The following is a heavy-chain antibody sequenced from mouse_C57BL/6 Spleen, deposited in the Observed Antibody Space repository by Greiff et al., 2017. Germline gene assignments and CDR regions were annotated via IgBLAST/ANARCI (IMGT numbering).Heavy chain of an antibody. CDR2: IYPGDGDT. Sequence: QVQLQQSGPELVKPGASVKISCKASGYAFSSSWMNWVKQRPGKGLEWIGRIYPGDGDTNYNGKFKGKATLTADKSSSTAYMQLSSLTSEDSAVYFCAREDLPLAYWGQGTLVTVSA. V-gene: IGHV1-82*01. D-gene: IGHD6-1*01. CDR3: AREDLPLAY. J-gene: IGHJ3*01. CDR1: GYAFSSSW.